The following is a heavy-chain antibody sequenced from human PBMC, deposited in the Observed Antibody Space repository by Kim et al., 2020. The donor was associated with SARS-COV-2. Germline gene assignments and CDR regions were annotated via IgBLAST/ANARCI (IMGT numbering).Heavy chain of an antibody. J-gene: IGHJ4*01. CDR1: GLTLRSYA. Sequence: GGSLRLSCAASGLTLRSYAMNWVRQGPGKGLEWVSSITRGCDTYYAASVKGRFTISRDNFKDTLSLQMNSLRAEDTGNDYCVACVPPADRGGWGPFFDH. CDR2: ITRGCDT. D-gene: IGHD6-19*01. CDR3: VACVPPADRGGWGPFFDH. V-gene: IGHV3-23*01.